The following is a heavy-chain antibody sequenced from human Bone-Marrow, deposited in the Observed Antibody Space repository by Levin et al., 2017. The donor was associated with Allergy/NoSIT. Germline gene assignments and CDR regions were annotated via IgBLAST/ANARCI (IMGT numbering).Heavy chain of an antibody. Sequence: SPTLSLPCTVSGDSISSAFHNWWSWVRQPPGKGLEWIGEIHHSGRTNYNPSFKSRVAMSVDRSRNQFSVNLSSVTAADTAVYYCARGRDYVWGLWGQGILVTVSS. D-gene: IGHD3-16*01. CDR1: GDSISSAFHNW. CDR2: IHHSGRT. V-gene: IGHV4-4*02. CDR3: ARGRDYVWGL. J-gene: IGHJ4*02.